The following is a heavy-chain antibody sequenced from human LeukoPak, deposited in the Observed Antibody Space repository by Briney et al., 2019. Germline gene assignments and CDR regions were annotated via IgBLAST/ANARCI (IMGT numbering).Heavy chain of an antibody. D-gene: IGHD5-24*01. CDR1: GFTFSSYW. J-gene: IGHJ4*02. Sequence: GGSLRLSCAASGFTFSSYWMTWVRQAPGKGLEWVANIKHDGTDKNYVNSVKGRFTISRDNAKNSLYLQMNSLRAEDTAVYYCASAADGYKEWGQGTLVTVSS. CDR3: ASAADGYKE. CDR2: IKHDGTDK. V-gene: IGHV3-7*01.